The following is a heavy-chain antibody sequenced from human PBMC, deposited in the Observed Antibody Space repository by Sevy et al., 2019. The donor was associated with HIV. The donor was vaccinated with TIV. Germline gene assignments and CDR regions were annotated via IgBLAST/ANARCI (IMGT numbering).Heavy chain of an antibody. CDR1: GYSISSGYY. V-gene: IGHV4-38-2*02. D-gene: IGHD2-21*02. Sequence: SETLSLTCAVSGYSISSGYYWGWIRQPPGKGLEWIGSIYHSGSTYYNPSLKSRVTISVDTSKNQFSLKLSSVTAADTAVYYCAREGLAYCGGDCYYYYGMDVWGQGTTVTVSS. J-gene: IGHJ6*02. CDR3: AREGLAYCGGDCYYYYGMDV. CDR2: IYHSGST.